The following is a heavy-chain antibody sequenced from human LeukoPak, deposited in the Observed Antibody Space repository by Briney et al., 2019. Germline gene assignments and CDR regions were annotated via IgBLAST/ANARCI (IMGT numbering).Heavy chain of an antibody. CDR1: GFTFSSYW. V-gene: IGHV3-7*01. CDR3: ARDRLIEVAGTDWFDP. D-gene: IGHD6-19*01. Sequence: GGSLILSCAASGFTFSSYWMSWVRQAPGKVLEWVANIKQDGREKYYVDSVKGRFTIYRDQAKNSMYLQMNRLRAEHTAVYFCARDRLIEVAGTDWFDPWGQGTLVTASS. CDR2: IKQDGREK. J-gene: IGHJ5*02.